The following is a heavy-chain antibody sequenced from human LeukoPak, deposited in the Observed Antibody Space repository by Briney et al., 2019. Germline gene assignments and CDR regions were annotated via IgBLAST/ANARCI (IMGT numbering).Heavy chain of an antibody. CDR3: ARFHQLLFFGFVP. CDR1: GGSFSGYS. CDR2: SSHSGST. Sequence: PSETLSLTCAVYGGSFSGYSCCWSRQPPGQGQGWMGVSSHSGSTNYNPSLKSRVTISVDKSKNKFYLRLSPVTAADTAVYYCARFHQLLFFGFVPWGEGAM. J-gene: IGHJ5*02. V-gene: IGHV4-34*01. D-gene: IGHD2-2*01.